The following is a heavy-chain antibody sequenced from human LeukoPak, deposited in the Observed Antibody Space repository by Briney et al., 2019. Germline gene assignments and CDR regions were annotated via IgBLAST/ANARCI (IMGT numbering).Heavy chain of an antibody. D-gene: IGHD3-22*01. Sequence: GASVKVSCXASGYTFTSYDINWVRQATGQGLEWMGWMNPNSGNTGYAQKFQGRVTMTEDTSTDTAYMELSSLRSEDTAVYYCATSRRGPYYYDSSGYREIWSYWGQGTLVTVSS. J-gene: IGHJ4*02. V-gene: IGHV1-8*02. CDR1: GYTFTSYD. CDR2: MNPNSGNT. CDR3: ATSRRGPYYYDSSGYREIWSY.